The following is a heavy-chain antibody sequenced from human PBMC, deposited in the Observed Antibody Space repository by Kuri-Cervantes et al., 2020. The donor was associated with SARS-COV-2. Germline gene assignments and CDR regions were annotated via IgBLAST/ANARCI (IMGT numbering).Heavy chain of an antibody. CDR3: AKGAAEGGSGWLFDY. CDR2: ISWNSGSI. J-gene: IGHJ4*02. Sequence: GGSLRLSCAASGFTFDDYAMHWVRQAPGKGLEWVSGISWNSGSIGYADSVKGRFTISRDNAKNSLYLQMNSLRAEDTAVYYCAKGAAEGGSGWLFDYWGQGTLVTVSS. CDR1: GFTFDDYA. V-gene: IGHV3-9*01. D-gene: IGHD6-19*01.